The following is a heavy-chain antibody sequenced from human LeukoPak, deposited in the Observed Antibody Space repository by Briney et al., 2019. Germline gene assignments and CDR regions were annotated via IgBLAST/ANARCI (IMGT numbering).Heavy chain of an antibody. CDR3: ATAPKRITIFGVVTNLYYYYYGMDV. CDR1: GGTFSSYA. D-gene: IGHD3-3*01. J-gene: IGHJ6*02. CDR2: IIPIFGTA. V-gene: IGHV1-69*13. Sequence: ASVKVSCKASGGTFSSYAISWVRQAPGQGLEWMGGIIPIFGTANYVQKFQGRVTITADESTSTAYMELSSLRSEDTAVYYCATAPKRITIFGVVTNLYYYYYGMDVWGQGTTVTVSS.